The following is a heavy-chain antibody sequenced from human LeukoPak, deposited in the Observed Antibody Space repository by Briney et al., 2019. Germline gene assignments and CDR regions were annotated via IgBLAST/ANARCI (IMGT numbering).Heavy chain of an antibody. Sequence: SETLSLTCTVSGGSISTSDYFWDWMRQPPGKGPEWIGSIYYSGSTFYNPSLKSRVALSVDTSKNQFSLRLNSVTAADTAGYYCARNRGSNFDWSDYWGQGILVTVSS. CDR2: IYYSGST. D-gene: IGHD3-9*01. CDR3: ARNRGSNFDWSDY. J-gene: IGHJ4*02. CDR1: GGSISTSDYF. V-gene: IGHV4-39*01.